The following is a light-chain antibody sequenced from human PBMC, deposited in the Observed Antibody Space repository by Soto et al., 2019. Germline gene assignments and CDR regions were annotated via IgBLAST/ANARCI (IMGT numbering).Light chain of an antibody. CDR1: SGHSSYA. CDR3: QTWGTGIVV. V-gene: IGLV4-69*01. Sequence: QPVLTQSPSASASLGASVKLTCTLSSGHSSYAIAWHQQEPGKGPRYLMKLNSDGSHTKGDGIPDRFSGSSSGADRYLTISSLQSEDEADYYCQTWGTGIVVFGGGTKLTVL. J-gene: IGLJ2*01. CDR2: LNSDGSH.